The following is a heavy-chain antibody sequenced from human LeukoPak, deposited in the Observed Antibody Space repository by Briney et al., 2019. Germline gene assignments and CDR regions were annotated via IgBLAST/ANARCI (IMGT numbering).Heavy chain of an antibody. J-gene: IGHJ4*02. V-gene: IGHV1-69*04. Sequence: SVKVSCKASGGTFSSYAISWVRQAPGQGLEWMGRIIPIFGIANYAQKFQGRVTITADKSTSTAYMELSSLRSEDTAVYYCATEGGNWSYFPRNDYWGQGTLVTVSS. CDR2: IIPIFGIA. CDR3: ATEGGNWSYFPRNDY. CDR1: GGTFSSYA. D-gene: IGHD4-23*01.